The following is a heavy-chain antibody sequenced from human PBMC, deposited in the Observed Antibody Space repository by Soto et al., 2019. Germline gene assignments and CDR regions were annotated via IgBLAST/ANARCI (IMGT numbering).Heavy chain of an antibody. V-gene: IGHV1-2*02. D-gene: IGHD6-13*01. Sequence: ASVKVSCKASGYTFTGYYMHWVRQAPGQGLEWMGWINPNSGGTNYAQKFQGRVTMTRDTSISTAYMELSRLRSDDTAVYYCARDIAAAGFYYFDYWGQGTLVTVSS. CDR1: GYTFTGYY. CDR3: ARDIAAAGFYYFDY. J-gene: IGHJ4*02. CDR2: INPNSGGT.